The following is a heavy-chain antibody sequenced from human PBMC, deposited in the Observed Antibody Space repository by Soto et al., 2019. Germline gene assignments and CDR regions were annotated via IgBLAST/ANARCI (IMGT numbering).Heavy chain of an antibody. V-gene: IGHV4-34*01. CDR3: ARAPKVSGSAQTRPDF. CDR2: ISPSGTT. CDR1: SGSLSGYY. J-gene: IGHJ4*02. D-gene: IGHD6-6*01. Sequence: SETLSLTCSLYSGSLSGYYWSWIRQPPGKGLEWIGEISPSGTTNYSPSLKSRVSISVDTSKNQFSLNLTSLTAADTAVYYCARAPKVSGSAQTRPDFWGQGSLVTV.